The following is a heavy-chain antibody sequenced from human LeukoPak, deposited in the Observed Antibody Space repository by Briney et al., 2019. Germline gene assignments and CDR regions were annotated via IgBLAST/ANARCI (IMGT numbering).Heavy chain of an antibody. V-gene: IGHV5-51*01. CDR1: GNSFTSYW. Sequence: GESLKISCKESGNSFTSYWIGWVRQMPGKGLEWMGMIYPGDSDTRYNPSFQGQVTMSSDRSTSTAYLQWNSLKASDTAIYYCARRIGSSWYTFDSWGQGTQVTVSS. D-gene: IGHD6-13*01. J-gene: IGHJ4*02. CDR3: ARRIGSSWYTFDS. CDR2: IYPGDSDT.